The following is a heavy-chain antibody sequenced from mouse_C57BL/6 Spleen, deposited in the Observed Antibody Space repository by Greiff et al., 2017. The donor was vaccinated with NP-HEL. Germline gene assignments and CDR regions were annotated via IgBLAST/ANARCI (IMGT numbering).Heavy chain of an antibody. D-gene: IGHD3-3*01. CDR1: GYSITSGYY. CDR2: ISYDGSN. Sequence: VQLKESGPGLVKPSQSLSLTCSVTGYSITSGYYWNWIRQFPGNKLEWMGYISYDGSNNYNPSLKNRISITRDTSKNQFFLKLNSVTTEDTATYYCARGGDGYFDVWGTGTTVTVSS. V-gene: IGHV3-6*01. CDR3: ARGGDGYFDV. J-gene: IGHJ1*03.